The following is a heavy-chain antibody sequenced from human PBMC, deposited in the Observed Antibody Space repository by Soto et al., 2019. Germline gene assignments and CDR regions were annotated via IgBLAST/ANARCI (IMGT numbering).Heavy chain of an antibody. CDR2: IIPIFGTA. CDR3: VTNATPVRKMDV. J-gene: IGHJ6*02. CDR1: GGTFSSYA. D-gene: IGHD2-8*01. V-gene: IGHV1-69*06. Sequence: SVKVSCKASGGTFSSYAISWVRQAPGQGLEWMGGIIPIFGTANYAQKFQGRVTITADKSTSTAYMELSSLRSEETAVYYCVTNATPVRKMDVWGQGTTVTVSS.